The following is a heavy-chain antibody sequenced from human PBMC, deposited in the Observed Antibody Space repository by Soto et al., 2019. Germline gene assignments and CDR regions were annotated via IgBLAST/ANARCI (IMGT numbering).Heavy chain of an antibody. CDR2: IYHGGST. CDR3: ARVGPWVPYYYASSPYTFENWFDP. D-gene: IGHD3-22*01. Sequence: AETLSLTCAVSGYSISSGDYWGWLRQPPGKGLGWSGSIYHGGSTYYHPSLNSRVTLSIDMTNNHVSLILNSVTAADTAVYYCARVGPWVPYYYASSPYTFENWFDPWGQGTLVTVSS. CDR1: GYSISSGDY. J-gene: IGHJ5*02. V-gene: IGHV4-38-2*01.